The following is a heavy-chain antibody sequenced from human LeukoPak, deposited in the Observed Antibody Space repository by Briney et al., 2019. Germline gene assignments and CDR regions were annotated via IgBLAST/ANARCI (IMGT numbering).Heavy chain of an antibody. CDR1: GFTFSSYS. J-gene: IGHJ3*02. V-gene: IGHV3-21*01. Sequence: GGSLRLSCAASGFTFSSYSMNWVRQAPGKGLEWVSSISSSSSYIYYADSVKGRFTISRDNAKNSLYLQMNSLRAEDTAVYYCARNPSGTDAFDIWGQGTMVTVSS. CDR3: ARNPSGTDAFDI. D-gene: IGHD3-10*01. CDR2: ISSSSSYI.